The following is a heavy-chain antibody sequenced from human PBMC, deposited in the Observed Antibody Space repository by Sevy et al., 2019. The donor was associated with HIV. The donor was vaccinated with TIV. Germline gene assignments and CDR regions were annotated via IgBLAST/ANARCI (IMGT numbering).Heavy chain of an antibody. Sequence: GGSLRLSCAASEFTFSNYYMTWIRQAPGKGLEWISYISGRSSYTNYAHSVRGRFTISRDNTKNLLYLQMNSLRVEDTAVYYCARSRSNYADYYFDYWGHGTLVTVSS. CDR2: ISGRSSYT. CDR3: ARSRSNYADYYFDY. V-gene: IGHV3-11*06. J-gene: IGHJ4*01. CDR1: EFTFSNYY. D-gene: IGHD4-17*01.